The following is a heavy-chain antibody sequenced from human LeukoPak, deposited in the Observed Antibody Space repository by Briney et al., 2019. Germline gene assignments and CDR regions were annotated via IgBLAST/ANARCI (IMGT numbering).Heavy chain of an antibody. V-gene: IGHV4-38-2*02. CDR2: IYHSGST. CDR1: GFTFSIYW. D-gene: IGHD1-1*01. J-gene: IGHJ5*02. CDR3: ARDRGNNWNDVRWFDP. Sequence: GSLRLSCAASGFTFSIYWMSWVRQAPGKGLEWIGSIYHSGSTYYNPSLKSRVTISVDTSKNQFSLKLSSVTAADTAVYYCARDRGNNWNDVRWFDPWGQGTLVTVSS.